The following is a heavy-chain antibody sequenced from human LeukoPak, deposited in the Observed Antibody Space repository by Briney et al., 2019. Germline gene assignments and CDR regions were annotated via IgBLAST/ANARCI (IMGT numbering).Heavy chain of an antibody. CDR1: GFTFSSYA. J-gene: IGHJ4*02. CDR2: ISGSGGST. Sequence: PGGSLRLSCAASGFTFSSYAMSWVRQAPGKGLEWVSAISGSGGSTYYADSVKGRFTISRDNSKNTLYLQMNSLRAEDTAVYYCAKVWFGGDSSGLRSDYWGQGTLVTVSS. V-gene: IGHV3-23*01. CDR3: AKVWFGGDSSGLRSDY. D-gene: IGHD3-22*01.